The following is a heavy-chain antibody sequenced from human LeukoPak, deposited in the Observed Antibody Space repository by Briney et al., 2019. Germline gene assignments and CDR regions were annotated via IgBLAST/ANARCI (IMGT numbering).Heavy chain of an antibody. D-gene: IGHD6-6*01. CDR1: GFSVTSNH. V-gene: IGHV3-66*01. Sequence: GGSLRLSCAASGFSVTSNHMNWVRQAPAKGLEWVSIIYTGGTTHYADSLNDRFTISRDDSINTLYLQMNSLRAEDTAVYYCARDSSSYYFDYWGQGTLVTVSS. J-gene: IGHJ4*02. CDR2: IYTGGTT. CDR3: ARDSSSYYFDY.